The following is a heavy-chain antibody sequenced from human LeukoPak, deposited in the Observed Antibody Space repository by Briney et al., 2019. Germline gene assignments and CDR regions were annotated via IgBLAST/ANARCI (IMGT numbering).Heavy chain of an antibody. CDR2: ISGSGGST. D-gene: IGHD2-21*02. Sequence: GGSLRLSCAASGFTFSSYAMSWVRQAPGKGLEWVSAISGSGGSTYYADSVKGRFTISRDDSKNTLYLQMNSLRAEDTAVYYCAKDQDSLVVVTDAFDVWGQGTVVTVSS. CDR3: AKDQDSLVVVTDAFDV. J-gene: IGHJ3*01. CDR1: GFTFSSYA. V-gene: IGHV3-23*01.